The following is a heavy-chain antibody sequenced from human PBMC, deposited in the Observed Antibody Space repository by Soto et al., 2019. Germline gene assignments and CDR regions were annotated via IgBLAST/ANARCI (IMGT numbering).Heavy chain of an antibody. CDR2: MNPNSGNP. D-gene: IGHD3-22*01. V-gene: IGHV1-8*01. CDR1: GYTFTSYD. Sequence: QVQLVQSGAEVKKPGASVKVSCKASGYTFTSYDINWVRQATGQGLEWMGWMNPNSGNPGDAQKFQGRVTMTRNTSIRTAYMELSSLRSEYTAVYYCARGPKGYSYYYYYGMDVWGQGNTVTGSS. J-gene: IGHJ6*02. CDR3: ARGPKGYSYYYYYGMDV.